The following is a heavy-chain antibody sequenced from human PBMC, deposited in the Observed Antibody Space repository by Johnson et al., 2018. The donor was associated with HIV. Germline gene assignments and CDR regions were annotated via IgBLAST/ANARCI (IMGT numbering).Heavy chain of an antibody. Sequence: VQLVESGGGVVQPGGSLRLSCAASGFTFSSYGMHWVRQAPGKGLEWVANIKQDGSEKYYVDSVKGRFTISRDNAKNSLYLQMNSLRAEDTAVYYCARDTSIAAARAFDIWGQGTMVTVSS. CDR3: ARDTSIAAARAFDI. J-gene: IGHJ3*02. V-gene: IGHV3-7*05. D-gene: IGHD6-6*01. CDR2: IKQDGSEK. CDR1: GFTFSSYG.